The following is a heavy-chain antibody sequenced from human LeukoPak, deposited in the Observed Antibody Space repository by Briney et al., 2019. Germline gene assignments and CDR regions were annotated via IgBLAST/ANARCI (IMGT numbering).Heavy chain of an antibody. CDR2: IYSGGST. J-gene: IGHJ6*02. D-gene: IGHD2-2*01. CDR1: GFTVSSNY. Sequence: GGSLRLSCAASGFTVSSNYMSWVRQAPGKGLEWVSVIYSGGSTYYADSVKGRFTISRDNSKNTLYLQMNSLRAEDTAVYYCAKCSSTSCYGYYYYGMDVWGQGTTVTVSS. V-gene: IGHV3-53*01. CDR3: AKCSSTSCYGYYYYGMDV.